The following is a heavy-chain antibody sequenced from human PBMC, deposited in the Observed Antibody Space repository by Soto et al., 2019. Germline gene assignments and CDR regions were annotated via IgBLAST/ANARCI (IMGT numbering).Heavy chain of an antibody. CDR3: ARAPRRGFLWPVDY. CDR1: GYTFTSYG. D-gene: IGHD3-10*01. CDR2: INANSGGT. V-gene: IGHV1-2*02. J-gene: IGHJ4*02. Sequence: ASVKVSCKASGYTFTSYGISWVRQAPGQGLEWMGWINANSGGTNYAQKFQGRVTMTRDTSISTAYMELRRLRSDDTAVYYCARAPRRGFLWPVDYWGQGTLVTVSS.